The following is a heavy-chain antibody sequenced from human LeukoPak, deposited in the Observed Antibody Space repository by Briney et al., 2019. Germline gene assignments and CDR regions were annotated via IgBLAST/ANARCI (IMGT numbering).Heavy chain of an antibody. CDR2: INPNSGGT. J-gene: IGHJ4*02. CDR3: ARDLEGLERYFDY. CDR1: GYAFTGYY. D-gene: IGHD1-1*01. V-gene: IGHV1-2*02. Sequence: GASVKVSCKASGYAFTGYYLHWVRQAPGHGLEWMGWINPNSGGTKYAQKFQGRVTVTRDTSITTAYMELSSLRSDDTAVYYCARDLEGLERYFDYWGQGTLVTVSS.